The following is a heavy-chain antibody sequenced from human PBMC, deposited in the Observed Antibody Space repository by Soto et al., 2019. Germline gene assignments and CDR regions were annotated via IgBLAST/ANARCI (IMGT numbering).Heavy chain of an antibody. J-gene: IGHJ1*01. CDR2: IKGDGSEI. CDR1: GFTFSSFW. Sequence: GGSLRLSCAASGFTFSSFWMSWVRQAPGKGLEWVANIKGDGSEIYYVDTVKGQFTISRDNAKNSLYLQMNSLRADDTAVYYCARDLGSSWYPEYFQHWGQGTLGTVSS. D-gene: IGHD6-13*01. CDR3: ARDLGSSWYPEYFQH. V-gene: IGHV3-7*01.